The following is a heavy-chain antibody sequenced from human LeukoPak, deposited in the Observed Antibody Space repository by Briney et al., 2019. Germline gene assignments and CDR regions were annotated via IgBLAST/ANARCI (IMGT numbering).Heavy chain of an antibody. J-gene: IGHJ6*02. V-gene: IGHV1-69*05. Sequence: ASVKVSCKASGGTFSSYAISWVRQAPGQGLEWMGGIIPIFGTANYAQKFQGRVTITTDESTSTAYMELSSLRSEDTAVYYCARGPELRYVNWLSQYNYYYGLDVWGQGTTVTVSS. D-gene: IGHD3-9*01. CDR3: ARGPELRYVNWLSQYNYYYGLDV. CDR1: GGTFSSYA. CDR2: IIPIFGTA.